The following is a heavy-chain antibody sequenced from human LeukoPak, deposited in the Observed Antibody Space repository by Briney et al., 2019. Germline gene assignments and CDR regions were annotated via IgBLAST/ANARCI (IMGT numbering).Heavy chain of an antibody. CDR2: IYTSGST. J-gene: IGHJ6*03. V-gene: IGHV4-61*02. CDR1: GGSISSGSYY. CDR3: ARHGMSDYYYYYYMDV. D-gene: IGHD1-26*01. Sequence: SETLSLTCTVSGGSISSGSYYWRWIRQPAGKGLEWIGRIYTSGSTNYNPSLKSRVTISVDTSKNQFSLKLSSVTAADTAVYYCARHGMSDYYYYYYMDVWGKGTTVTVSS.